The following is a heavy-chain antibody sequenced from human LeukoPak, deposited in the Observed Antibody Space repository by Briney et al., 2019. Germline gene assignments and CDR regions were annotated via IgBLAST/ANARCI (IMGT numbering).Heavy chain of an antibody. CDR1: GFTVSSNH. CDR3: ARDRYITMVREGFDF. D-gene: IGHD3-10*01. Sequence: GGSLRLSCAVSGFTVSSNHMSWVRQAPGKGLEWVAVIYTGGGTYYADSVKGRFTISRDNSKNTLYLQMNSLGVEDTAVYYCARDRYITMVREGFDFWGQGTLVTVSS. J-gene: IGHJ4*02. V-gene: IGHV3-53*01. CDR2: IYTGGGT.